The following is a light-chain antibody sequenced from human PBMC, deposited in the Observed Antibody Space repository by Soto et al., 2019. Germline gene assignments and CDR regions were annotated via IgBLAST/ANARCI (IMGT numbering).Light chain of an antibody. CDR3: VLYMGSGVWV. CDR2: STN. CDR1: SGSVSTSYY. J-gene: IGLJ7*01. Sequence: QTVVTQEPSFSVSPGRTVTLTCGLSSGSVSTSYYPSWYQQTPGQAPRTLIYSTNTRSSGVPDRFSGSMLGNKAALTITGAQADDESYYYCVLYMGSGVWVFGGGTQLTVL. V-gene: IGLV8-61*01.